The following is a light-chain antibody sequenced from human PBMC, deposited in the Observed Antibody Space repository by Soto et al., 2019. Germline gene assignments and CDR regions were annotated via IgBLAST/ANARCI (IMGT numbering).Light chain of an antibody. CDR2: KAS. J-gene: IGKJ1*01. V-gene: IGKV1-5*03. CDR3: QQYYSYPWT. CDR1: QSLTSW. Sequence: DIQMTQSPSTLSASVGDRVAISCRASQSLTSWLAWYQHKPGKAPKLLIYKASSLEGGVPSRFSGSESGTEFTLTISSLQPDDCATYYCQQYYSYPWTFGQGTKVEIK.